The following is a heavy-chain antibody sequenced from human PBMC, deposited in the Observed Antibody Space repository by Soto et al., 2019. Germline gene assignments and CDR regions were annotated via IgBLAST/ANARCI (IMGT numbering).Heavy chain of an antibody. J-gene: IGHJ4*02. CDR1: GYSFTGYY. CDR3: ASSTPSVGLVRSFDY. Sequence: QVQLAQSGAEVKKPGASVKVSCTASGYSFTGYYIHWVRQAPGEGLEWMGWINPNTGRTIYAQKFQGRVTMTRDTSINTAYMELSGLTYDDTAVYYCASSTPSVGLVRSFDYWGQGTLVTVSA. D-gene: IGHD3-9*01. V-gene: IGHV1-2*02. CDR2: INPNTGRT.